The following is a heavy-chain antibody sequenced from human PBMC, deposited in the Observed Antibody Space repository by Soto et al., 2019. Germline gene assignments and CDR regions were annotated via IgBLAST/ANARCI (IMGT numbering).Heavy chain of an antibody. J-gene: IGHJ4*02. V-gene: IGHV3-33*01. D-gene: IGHD1-26*01. CDR2: IFDDGSNN. CDR1: GFTFSNYG. CDR3: ARWSGKFNFDC. Sequence: QVELKESGGGVVQPGRSLTLSCAASGFTFSNYGMHWVRQSPGKGLEWVAAIFDDGSNNQYADSVKGRFSISRDNSKDTLFLQMNNLRAEDTAVYYCARWSGKFNFDCWGQGNLVTVSS.